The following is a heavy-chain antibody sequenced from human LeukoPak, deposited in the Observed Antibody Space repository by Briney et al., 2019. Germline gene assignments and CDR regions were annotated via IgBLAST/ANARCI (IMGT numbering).Heavy chain of an antibody. V-gene: IGHV3-21*01. J-gene: IGHJ1*01. CDR1: GFTFSTYS. D-gene: IGHD7-27*01. CDR2: ISPDSNYK. CDR3: ARGSFQRWAPGPNLGFQH. Sequence: PGESLRLSCAASGFTFSTYSMNWLRLAPGKGLEWVSSISPDSNYKYYVDSVKGRFTISRDNAKNSLYLQMNSLRAEDTAVYYCARGSFQRWAPGPNLGFQHWGQGTLVTVSS.